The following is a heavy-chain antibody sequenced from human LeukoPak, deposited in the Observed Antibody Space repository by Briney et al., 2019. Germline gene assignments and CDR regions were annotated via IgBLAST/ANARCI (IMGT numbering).Heavy chain of an antibody. J-gene: IGHJ4*02. D-gene: IGHD6-13*01. CDR1: GFTFSSYA. CDR3: AKVFSSSWFSWGGGNYFDY. Sequence: PGGSLRLSCAASGFTFSSYAMSWVRQAPGKGLEWVSAISGSGGSTYYADSVKGRFTISRDNSKNTLYLQMNSLRAEDTAVYYCAKVFSSSWFSWGGGNYFDYWGQGTLVTVSS. CDR2: ISGSGGST. V-gene: IGHV3-23*01.